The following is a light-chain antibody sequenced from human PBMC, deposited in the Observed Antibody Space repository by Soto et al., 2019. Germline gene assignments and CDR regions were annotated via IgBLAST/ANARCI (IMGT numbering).Light chain of an antibody. Sequence: DLQMTQSPSTLSASVGDRVTITCRASQSISSWLAWYQQKPGKAPKLLIYKASSLESGVPSRFSGSESGTEFTLTINSLQPDDFATYYCQQYNNYSGTFGQGTKVEIK. CDR2: KAS. CDR3: QQYNNYSGT. V-gene: IGKV1-5*03. J-gene: IGKJ1*01. CDR1: QSISSW.